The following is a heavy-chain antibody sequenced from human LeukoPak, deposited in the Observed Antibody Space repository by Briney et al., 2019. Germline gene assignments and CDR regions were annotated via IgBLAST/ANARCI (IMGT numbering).Heavy chain of an antibody. Sequence: SETLSLTCTVSGGSISTGSDYWSWIRQAAGKGLEWIGRIYTSGSTDYNPSLRSRVTISVDTSKNQFSLKLSSVTAADTAVYYCAREQLGDAFDIWGQGTMVTVSS. CDR1: GGSISTGSDY. CDR3: AREQLGDAFDI. V-gene: IGHV4-61*02. CDR2: IYTSGST. D-gene: IGHD6-6*01. J-gene: IGHJ3*02.